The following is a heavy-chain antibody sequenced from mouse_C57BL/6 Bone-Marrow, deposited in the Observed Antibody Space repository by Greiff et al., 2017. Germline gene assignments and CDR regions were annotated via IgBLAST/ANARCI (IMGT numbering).Heavy chain of an antibody. V-gene: IGHV5-6*02. CDR3: ASQTGTWFAY. D-gene: IGHD4-1*01. CDR2: ISSGGSYT. Sequence: DVKLVESGGDLVKPGGSLKLSCAASGFTFSSYGMSWVRQTPDKRLEWVATISSGGSYTYYPDSVKGRFTISRDNAKNTRYLQMSSLKSEDTAMYYCASQTGTWFAYWGQGTLVTVSA. J-gene: IGHJ3*01. CDR1: GFTFSSYG.